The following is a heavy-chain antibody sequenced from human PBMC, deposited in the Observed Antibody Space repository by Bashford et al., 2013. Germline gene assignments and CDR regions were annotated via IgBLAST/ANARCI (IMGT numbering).Heavy chain of an antibody. CDR2: IYSGGST. J-gene: IGHJ6*02. V-gene: IGHV3-53*01. CDR3: ARDLGYYYGMDV. CDR1: GFTVSSNY. D-gene: IGHD7-27*01. Sequence: GSLRLSCAASGFTVSSNYMSWVRQXPGKGLEWVSVIYSGGSTYYADSVKGRFTISRDNSKNTLYLQMNSLRAEDTAVYYCARDLGYYYGMDVWGQGTTVTVSS.